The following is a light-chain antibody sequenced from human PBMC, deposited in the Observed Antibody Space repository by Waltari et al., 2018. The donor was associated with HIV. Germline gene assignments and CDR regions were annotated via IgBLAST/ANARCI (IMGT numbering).Light chain of an antibody. V-gene: IGLV3-21*04. CDR1: NIGSKS. CDR2: DDS. CDR3: QVWDSSSDHRV. J-gene: IGLJ3*02. Sequence: SYVLTQPPSVSVAPGKTARITCGGNNIGSKSVHWYQQNPGQAPVLVMYDDSGRPSGIPERFSGSNSGNTATLTISRVEAGDEADYYCQVWDSSSDHRVFGGGTKLTVL.